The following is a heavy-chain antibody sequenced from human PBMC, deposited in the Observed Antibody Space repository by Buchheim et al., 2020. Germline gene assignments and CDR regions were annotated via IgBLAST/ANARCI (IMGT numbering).Heavy chain of an antibody. V-gene: IGHV4-39*07. CDR3: AREGWGAKSEDDD. CDR2: INYSGRA. CDR1: GDSIRSSAYF. D-gene: IGHD3-16*01. Sequence: HLHLQESGPGLVKPSETLSLTCSVSGDSIRSSAYFWGWIRQSPGRALEWIASINYSGRAFYNPSLESRVTMSLDTSNNQFSRKLHSVTAADTAVYYCAREGWGAKSEDDDWGPGTL. J-gene: IGHJ4*02.